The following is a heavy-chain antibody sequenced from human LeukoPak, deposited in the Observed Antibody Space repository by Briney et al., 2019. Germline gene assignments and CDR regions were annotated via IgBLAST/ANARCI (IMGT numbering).Heavy chain of an antibody. J-gene: IGHJ4*02. CDR3: ARVRYSSGWYSDY. V-gene: IGHV3-74*01. CDR1: GFTFSTYW. Sequence: GGSLRLSCAASGFTFSTYWMHWVRRAPGKGLVWVSRINSDGGTTTYADSVKGRFTISRDNAKNTLYLQMNSLSAEDTAVYYCARVRYSSGWYSDYWGQGTLVTVSS. CDR2: INSDGGTT. D-gene: IGHD6-19*01.